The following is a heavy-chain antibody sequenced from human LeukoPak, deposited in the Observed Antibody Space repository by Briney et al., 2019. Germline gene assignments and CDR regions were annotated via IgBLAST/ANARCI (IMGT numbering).Heavy chain of an antibody. CDR3: AKAGGVDSSGWYDY. J-gene: IGHJ4*02. V-gene: IGHV3-23*01. CDR2: ISGSGGCT. D-gene: IGHD6-19*01. Sequence: PGVSLRLSCAACGFTLSSYAMSWVRQAPGKGLEWVSAISGSGGCTYYADSAKGRFTIYRDNSMNPLHVQMNSLRAEDTAVYYCAKAGGVDSSGWYDYWGQGTLVTVSS. CDR1: GFTLSSYA.